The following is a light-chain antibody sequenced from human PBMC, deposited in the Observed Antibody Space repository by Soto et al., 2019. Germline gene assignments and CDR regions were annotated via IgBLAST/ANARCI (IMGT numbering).Light chain of an antibody. V-gene: IGKV3-11*01. CDR1: QSVENY. J-gene: IGKJ4*01. CDR2: DTS. Sequence: EIVLKQSPATLSLSPGERATLSCRASQSVENYLAWFQQKRGQAPRLLIYDTSNRAAGIPDRVSGSGSGTDFTITNISLAPEDLAVDYCNKRYIWPPLTFGGATKVEIK. CDR3: NKRYIWPPLT.